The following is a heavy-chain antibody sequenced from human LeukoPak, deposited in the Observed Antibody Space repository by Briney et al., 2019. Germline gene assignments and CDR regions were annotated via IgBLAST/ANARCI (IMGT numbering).Heavy chain of an antibody. CDR1: GGSISSYY. V-gene: IGHV4-59*01. CDR2: VFYSGRT. Sequence: SETLSLTCTVSGGSISSYYWSWIRQPPGKGLEWIGYVFYSGRTDHNPSLKSRLTISVDTSKNQFSLKLSSVAAADTAVYYCARTRGVPYGDYLNDYWGQGTLVTVSS. CDR3: ARTRGVPYGDYLNDY. J-gene: IGHJ4*02. D-gene: IGHD4-17*01.